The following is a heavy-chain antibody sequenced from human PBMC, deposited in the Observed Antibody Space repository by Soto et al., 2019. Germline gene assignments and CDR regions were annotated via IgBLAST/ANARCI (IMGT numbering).Heavy chain of an antibody. V-gene: IGHV1-69*13. D-gene: IGHD2-15*01. CDR2: IIPIFGTA. CDR1: GGTFSSYA. J-gene: IGHJ4*02. Sequence: GASVKVSCKASGGTFSSYAISWVRQAPGQGLEWMGGIIPIFGTANYAQKFQGRVTITADESTSTAYMELSSLRSEDTAVYYCARPLAVAATDYYFDYWGQGTLVTV. CDR3: ARPLAVAATDYYFDY.